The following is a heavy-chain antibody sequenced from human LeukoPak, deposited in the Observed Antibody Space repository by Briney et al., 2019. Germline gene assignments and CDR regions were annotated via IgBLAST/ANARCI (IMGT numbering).Heavy chain of an antibody. D-gene: IGHD1-7*01. Sequence: PGGSLRLSCAASGFTFSSYGMSWVRQAPGKGLEWVSGINWNGGSTGYADSVKGRFTISRDNAKNSLYLQMNSLRAEDTALYYCARDRHSGLELLYYWGQGTLVTVSS. J-gene: IGHJ4*02. CDR2: INWNGGST. CDR1: GFTFSSYG. CDR3: ARDRHSGLELLYY. V-gene: IGHV3-20*04.